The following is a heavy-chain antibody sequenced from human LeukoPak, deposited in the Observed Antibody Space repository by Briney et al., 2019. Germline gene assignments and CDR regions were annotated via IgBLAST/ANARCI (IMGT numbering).Heavy chain of an antibody. D-gene: IGHD3-3*01. Sequence: GASVKVSCKASGYTFTSYAMNWVRQAPGQGLEWMGWINTNTGNPTYAQGFTGRFVFSLDTSVSTAYLQISSLKAEDTAVYYCAVGTERITIFGVAPTAVDYWGQGTLVTVSS. V-gene: IGHV7-4-1*02. CDR3: AVGTERITIFGVAPTAVDY. CDR1: GYTFTSYA. CDR2: INTNTGNP. J-gene: IGHJ4*02.